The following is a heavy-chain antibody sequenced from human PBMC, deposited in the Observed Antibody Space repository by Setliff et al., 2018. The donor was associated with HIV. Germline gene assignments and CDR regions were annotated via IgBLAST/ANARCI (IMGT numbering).Heavy chain of an antibody. J-gene: IGHJ4*02. V-gene: IGHV1-18*01. Sequence: ASVKVSCKASGYSFTSHGLHWVRQAPGQGLEWVGWISPYNGITNYAQNCQGRVTIITDTSTSTAYLDLSSLRSEDTAVYYCARGYNWNYPLDYWGQGTLVTVSS. D-gene: IGHD1-7*01. CDR3: ARGYNWNYPLDY. CDR2: ISPYNGIT. CDR1: GYSFTSHG.